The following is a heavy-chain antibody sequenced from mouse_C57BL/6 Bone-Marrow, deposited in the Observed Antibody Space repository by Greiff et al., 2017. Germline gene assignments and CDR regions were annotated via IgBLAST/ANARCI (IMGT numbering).Heavy chain of an antibody. CDR2: IYPRSGNT. V-gene: IGHV1-81*01. CDR1: GYTFTSYG. J-gene: IGHJ1*03. Sequence: VQLQQSGAELARPGASVKLSCQASGYTFTSYGISWVKQRTGQGLEWIGEIYPRSGNTYYNEKFKGKATLTADKSSSTAYMELRSLTSEDSAVYFCATYGYHWYFDVWGTGTTVTVAS. D-gene: IGHD2-2*01. CDR3: ATYGYHWYFDV.